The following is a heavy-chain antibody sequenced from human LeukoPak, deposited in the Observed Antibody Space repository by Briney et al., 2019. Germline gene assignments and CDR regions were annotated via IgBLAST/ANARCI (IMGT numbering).Heavy chain of an antibody. CDR1: GYSISSGYY. CDR3: ARAIWPIYANWSDP. CDR2: IYHSGST. J-gene: IGHJ5*02. V-gene: IGHV4-38-2*02. Sequence: SETLSLTCTVSGYSISSGYYWGWIRQPPGKGLEWIGSIYHSGSTYYNPSLKSRVTISVDTSKNQFSLKLSSVTAADTAVYYCARAIWPIYANWSDPWGQGTLVTVSS. D-gene: IGHD2/OR15-2a*01.